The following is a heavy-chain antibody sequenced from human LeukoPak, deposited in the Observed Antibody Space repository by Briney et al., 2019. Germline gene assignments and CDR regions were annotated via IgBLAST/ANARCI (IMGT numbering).Heavy chain of an antibody. CDR1: GGSISSYY. Sequence: SETLSLTCTVSGGSISSYYWSWIRPPPGKGLEWIGYIYYSGSTNYNPSLKSRVTISVDTSKNQFSLKLSSVTAADTAVYYCARAGGDVVVPAAMGWFDPWGQGTLVTVSS. CDR2: IYYSGST. J-gene: IGHJ5*02. V-gene: IGHV4-59*01. CDR3: ARAGGDVVVPAAMGWFDP. D-gene: IGHD2-2*01.